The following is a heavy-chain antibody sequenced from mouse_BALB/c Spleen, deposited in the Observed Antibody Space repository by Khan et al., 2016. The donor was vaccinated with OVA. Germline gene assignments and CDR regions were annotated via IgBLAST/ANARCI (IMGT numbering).Heavy chain of an antibody. CDR3: ARGIGHYRFAY. V-gene: IGHV1S137*01. J-gene: IGHJ3*01. CDR1: GYRFTDFS. D-gene: IGHD2-1*01. Sequence: QVQLKQSGAELVRPGVSVKISCKGSGYRFTDFSMHWVKRSHAKSLEWIGVISTHYGDSIYNQNFKGKATLTVDRSSSAAYMELVRLTSEDSATYYCARGIGHYRFAYWGQGTLVTVSA. CDR2: ISTHYGDS.